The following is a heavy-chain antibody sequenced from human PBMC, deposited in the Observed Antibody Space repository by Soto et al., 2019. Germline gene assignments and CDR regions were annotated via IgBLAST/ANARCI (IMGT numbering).Heavy chain of an antibody. CDR2: IDYDGTTT. V-gene: IGHV3-74*01. D-gene: IGHD3-16*01. CDR3: ARDGDVNTGFGKDY. CDR1: GFSFDSYW. Sequence: EVQLVESGGGLVQPGGSLRLSCAASGFSFDSYWIHWVRQAPGQGPMWVSRIDYDGTTTNYADSVKGRFTISRDNAKSTLYLQMNSLRPEDTAVYYCARDGDVNTGFGKDYWGQGTLVTVSS. J-gene: IGHJ4*02.